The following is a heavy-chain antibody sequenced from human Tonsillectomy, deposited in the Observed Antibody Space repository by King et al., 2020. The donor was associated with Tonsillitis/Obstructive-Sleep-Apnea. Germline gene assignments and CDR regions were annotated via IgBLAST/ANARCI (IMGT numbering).Heavy chain of an antibody. CDR3: ARDRCSGGSCYPDY. Sequence: VQLQESGPGLVKPSQTLSLTCTVSGGSISSGGYYWSWIRQHPGKGLEWIGFIYYRGSTFYNPSLKSRVTISVDTSKNQFSLKLSSVTAADTAVYYCARDRCSGGSCYPDYWGQGTLVTVSS. CDR2: IYYRGST. V-gene: IGHV4-31*03. D-gene: IGHD2-15*01. J-gene: IGHJ4*02. CDR1: GGSISSGGYY.